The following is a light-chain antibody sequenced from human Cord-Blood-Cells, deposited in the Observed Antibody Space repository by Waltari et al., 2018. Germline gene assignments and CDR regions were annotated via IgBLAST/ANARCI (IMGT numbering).Light chain of an antibody. CDR2: DVS. J-gene: IGLJ2*01. CDR1: SSAVAGYNY. Sequence: QSALTQPRSLSGSPGQSVTISCTGTSSAVAGYNYVSWYQQHPGKAPRLMIYDVSKRPSGVPDRFSGSKSGNTAALTISGLHAEDEADYYCCSYAGSYIHVVFGGGTKLTVL. V-gene: IGLV2-11*01. CDR3: CSYAGSYIHVV.